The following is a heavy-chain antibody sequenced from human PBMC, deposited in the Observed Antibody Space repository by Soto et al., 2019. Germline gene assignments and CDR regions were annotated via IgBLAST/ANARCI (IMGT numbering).Heavy chain of an antibody. CDR1: GVSFSGYY. Sequence: WETLSITCAVYGVSFSGYYLSWIRQPPGKGLEWIGEINHSGITNYNPSLKSRVTISVDTSKTQFSLKLSSVTAADTAVYYCARGRRIFGVVIDSDPWGKGPLVTVPQ. D-gene: IGHD3-3*02. CDR3: ARGRRIFGVVIDSDP. CDR2: INHSGIT. J-gene: IGHJ5*02. V-gene: IGHV4-34*01.